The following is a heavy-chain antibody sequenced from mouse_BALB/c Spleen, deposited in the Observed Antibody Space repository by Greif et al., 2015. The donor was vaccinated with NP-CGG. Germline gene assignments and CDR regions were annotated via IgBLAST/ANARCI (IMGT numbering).Heavy chain of an antibody. V-gene: IGHV2-9*02. Sequence: VKVVDSGPGLVAPSQSLSITCTVSGFSLTSYGVHWVRQPPGKGLEWLGXIWAGGSTSYNSALMSRLSISKDNSKSQVLLKMNSLQTDDTAMYYCANWGFAYWGQGTLVTVSA. J-gene: IGHJ3*01. CDR3: ANWGFAY. CDR2: IWAGGST. CDR1: GFSLTSYG. D-gene: IGHD4-1*01.